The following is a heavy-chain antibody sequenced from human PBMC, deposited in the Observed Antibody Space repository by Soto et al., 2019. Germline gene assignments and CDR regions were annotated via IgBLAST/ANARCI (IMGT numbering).Heavy chain of an antibody. CDR2: LNPNTDKT. Sequence: QVQLVQSGAEVKKPGASVKVSRKASGYTFSNYDINWVRQATGQGLEWMGWLNPNTDKTGSAQKFQGRVTMTRNTSISTAYLELSGLRSDDTAVYYCARGIKGLPPSAFDIWGQGTRVTVSS. J-gene: IGHJ3*02. CDR1: GYTFSNYD. V-gene: IGHV1-8*01. D-gene: IGHD5-12*01. CDR3: ARGIKGLPPSAFDI.